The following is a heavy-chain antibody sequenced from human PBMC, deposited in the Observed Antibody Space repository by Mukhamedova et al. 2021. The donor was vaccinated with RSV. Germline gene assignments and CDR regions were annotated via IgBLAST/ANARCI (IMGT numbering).Heavy chain of an antibody. D-gene: IGHD3-22*01. CDR3: ARIRDYYDRSGYYFDY. J-gene: IGHJ4*02. Sequence: QWYQRRVTMTRDTSTSTVYMELSSLRSEDTAVYYCARIRDYYDRSGYYFDYWGQGTLVTVSS. V-gene: IGHV1-46*01.